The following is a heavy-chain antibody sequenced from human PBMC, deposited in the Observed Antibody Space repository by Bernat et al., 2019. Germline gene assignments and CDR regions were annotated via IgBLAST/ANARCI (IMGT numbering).Heavy chain of an antibody. CDR1: GFTFTNYV. Sequence: EVHLLESGGGLVQPGGSLRLSCVASGFTFTNYVMGWVRQAPGKRLEWVSSIGGGGDKTYYADSVKGRFTISRDNSKDTQYLQMNSLRAEDTAVYYCVKVKVESATPNDPHFDYWGQGTLVTVSS. V-gene: IGHV3-23*01. CDR2: IGGGGDKT. D-gene: IGHD2-15*01. J-gene: IGHJ4*02. CDR3: VKVKVESATPNDPHFDY.